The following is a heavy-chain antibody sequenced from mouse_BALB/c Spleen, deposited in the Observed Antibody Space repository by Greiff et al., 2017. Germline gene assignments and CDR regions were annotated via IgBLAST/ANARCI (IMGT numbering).Heavy chain of an antibody. J-gene: IGHJ4*01. CDR2: IDPENGDT. Sequence: VQLQQSGAELVRSGASVKLSCTASGFNIQDYYMHWVKQRPEQGLEWIGWIDPENGDTEYAPKFQGKATMTADTSSNTAYLQLSSLTSEDTAVYYCNGARYGSRDAMDDWGQGTSVTVSS. V-gene: IGHV14-4*02. D-gene: IGHD1-1*01. CDR3: NGARYGSRDAMDD. CDR1: GFNIQDYY.